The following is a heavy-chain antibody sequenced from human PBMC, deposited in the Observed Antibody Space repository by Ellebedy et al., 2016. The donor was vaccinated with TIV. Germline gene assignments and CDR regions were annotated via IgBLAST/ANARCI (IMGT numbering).Heavy chain of an antibody. Sequence: ASVKVSCKASGGTFSSYAISWVRQAPGQGLEWMGGIIPIFGTANYAQKFQGRVTITADESTSTAYMELSSLRSEDTAVYYCARGGGSNQPVSGYYYYGMDVWGQGTTVTVSS. V-gene: IGHV1-69*13. CDR1: GGTFSSYA. CDR3: ARGGGSNQPVSGYYYYGMDV. CDR2: IIPIFGTA. D-gene: IGHD2-15*01. J-gene: IGHJ6*02.